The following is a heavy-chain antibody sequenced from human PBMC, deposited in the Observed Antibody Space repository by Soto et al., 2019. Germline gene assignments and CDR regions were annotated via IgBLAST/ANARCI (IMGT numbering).Heavy chain of an antibody. J-gene: IGHJ4*02. CDR2: ISAYNHYT. CDR3: ARVGPSREVPYPFEY. D-gene: IGHD1-26*01. V-gene: IGHV1-18*01. Sequence: ASVKVSCKASGYTFSTYGIIWVRQAPGQGLEWMGWISAYNHYTNYAQKFQGRVTLTTDTSTNTAYMELRSLRSGDTAMYFCARVGPSREVPYPFEYWGQGTLVTVSS. CDR1: GYTFSTYG.